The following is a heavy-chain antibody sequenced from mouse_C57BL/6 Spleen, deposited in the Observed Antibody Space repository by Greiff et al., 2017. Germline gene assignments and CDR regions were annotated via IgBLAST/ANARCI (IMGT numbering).Heavy chain of an antibody. CDR1: GYSFTSCYY. V-gene: IGHV3-6*01. CDR3: ARGGNYEGGAMDD. CDR2: IRYDGSN. J-gene: IGHJ4*01. Sequence: ESGPGLVKPSQSLYLTCSVSGYSFTSCYYWNWIRQFPGNKLECMCYIRYDGSNNYNPSLKKRISITRDTSKNHFFLKLNSVTTEDTATYYCARGGNYEGGAMDDWGQGTSVTVSS. D-gene: IGHD2-1*01.